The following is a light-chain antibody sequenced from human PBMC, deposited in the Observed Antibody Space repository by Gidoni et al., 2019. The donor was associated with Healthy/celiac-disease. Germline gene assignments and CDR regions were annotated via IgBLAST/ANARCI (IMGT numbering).Light chain of an antibody. CDR2: AAS. CDR3: QQLNSYPFT. Sequence: DIQLTQSPSFLSASVGDRVTITGRASQGISSYLAWYQQKPGKAPKLLIYAASTLQSGVPSRFSGSGSGTEFTLTISSLQPEDFATYYCQQLNSYPFTFXPXTKVDIK. CDR1: QGISSY. J-gene: IGKJ3*01. V-gene: IGKV1-9*01.